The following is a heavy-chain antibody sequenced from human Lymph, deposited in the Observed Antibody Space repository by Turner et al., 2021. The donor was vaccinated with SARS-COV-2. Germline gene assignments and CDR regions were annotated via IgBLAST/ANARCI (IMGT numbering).Heavy chain of an antibody. J-gene: IGHJ3*02. Sequence: EVQLLESGGGLVQPGGSLSLSCASSGFTFSSYAMRWVRQAPGKGREWVSAISVSGGSTYYADSVKGRFTISRDNSKNTLYLQMNSLRAEDTAVYYCAKGVRGVIIPEAFDIWGQGTMVTISS. CDR1: GFTFSSYA. CDR2: ISVSGGST. V-gene: IGHV3-23*01. CDR3: AKGVRGVIIPEAFDI. D-gene: IGHD3-10*01.